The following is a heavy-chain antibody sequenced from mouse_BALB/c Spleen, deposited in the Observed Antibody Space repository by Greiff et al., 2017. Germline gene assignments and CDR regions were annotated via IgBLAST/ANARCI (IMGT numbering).Heavy chain of an antibody. V-gene: IGHV1S81*02. CDR2: INPSHGGT. CDR1: GYTFTSYY. Sequence: QVHVKQSGAELVKPGASVKLSCKASGYTFTSYYMYWVKQRPGQGLEWIGEINPSHGGTNFNEKFKSMATLTVDKSSSTAYMQLSSLTSEDSAVYYGTRTGTGMAYWGQGTLVTVAA. J-gene: IGHJ3*01. D-gene: IGHD3-3*01. CDR3: TRTGTGMAY.